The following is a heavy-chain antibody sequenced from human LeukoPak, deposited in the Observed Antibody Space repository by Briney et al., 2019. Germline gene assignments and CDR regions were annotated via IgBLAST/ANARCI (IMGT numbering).Heavy chain of an antibody. D-gene: IGHD2-2*01. CDR1: GGSFSSFY. Sequence: PSETLSLTCTVSGGSFSSFYWSWIRQPPGKGLEWIGYIYYSGSPNYNPSLKSRVTISVDTSKNQFSLKLSSVTAADTAVYYCARWPNCSSTSSPLDYWGQGTLVTVSS. J-gene: IGHJ4*02. CDR2: IYYSGSP. V-gene: IGHV4-59*01. CDR3: ARWPNCSSTSSPLDY.